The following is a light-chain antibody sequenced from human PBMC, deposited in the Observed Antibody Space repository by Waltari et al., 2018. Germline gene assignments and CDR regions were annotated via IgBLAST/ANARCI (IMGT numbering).Light chain of an antibody. Sequence: SYELSQPASVSVSPGQTARITFSGENVGHKFVSWYQQKPGQSPVVVIYEDKKRPSGLPERFSGPNSGNTAALTISGTQAMDEAEYYCQTWAGTTAVFGGGTKLTVL. CDR1: NVGHKF. CDR2: EDK. J-gene: IGLJ3*02. CDR3: QTWAGTTAV. V-gene: IGLV3-1*01.